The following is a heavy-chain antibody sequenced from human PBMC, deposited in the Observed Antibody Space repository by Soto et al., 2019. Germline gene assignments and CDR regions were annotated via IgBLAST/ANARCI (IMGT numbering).Heavy chain of an antibody. CDR3: ARGSDIVVVPAAMASYYYYGMDV. Sequence: GGSLRLSCAASGFNFSSYSMNWVRQAPGKGLEWVSYISSSSSSTIYYADSVKGRFTISRDNAKNSLYLQMNSLRDEDTAVYYCARGSDIVVVPAAMASYYYYGMDVWGQGTTVTVSS. CDR2: ISSSSSSTI. J-gene: IGHJ6*02. V-gene: IGHV3-48*02. CDR1: GFNFSSYS. D-gene: IGHD2-2*01.